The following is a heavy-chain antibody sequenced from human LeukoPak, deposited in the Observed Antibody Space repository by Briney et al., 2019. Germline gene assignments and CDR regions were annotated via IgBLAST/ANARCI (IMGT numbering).Heavy chain of an antibody. J-gene: IGHJ3*02. Sequence: SETLSLTCTVSGGSISSYYWSWIRQPPGKGLEWIGYIYYSGSTNYNPSLKSRVTISVDTSKNQFSLKVTSVTAADTAVYFCARGLWFGEQDGFGIWGPGTVVTVAS. D-gene: IGHD3-10*01. CDR2: IYYSGST. V-gene: IGHV4-59*01. CDR1: GGSISSYY. CDR3: ARGLWFGEQDGFGI.